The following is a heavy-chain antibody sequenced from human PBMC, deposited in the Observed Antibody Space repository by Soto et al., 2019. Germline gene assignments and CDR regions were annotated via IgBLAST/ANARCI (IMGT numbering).Heavy chain of an antibody. D-gene: IGHD3-22*01. J-gene: IGHJ6*02. Sequence: SETLSLTCTVSGGSISSYYWSWIRQPPGKGLEWIGYIYYSGSTNYNPSLKSRVTISVDTAKNQFSLKLSSVTAADTAVYYCAGSGYYHNSGMDVWGQGTTVTVS. CDR2: IYYSGST. CDR3: AGSGYYHNSGMDV. CDR1: GGSISSYY. V-gene: IGHV4-59*01.